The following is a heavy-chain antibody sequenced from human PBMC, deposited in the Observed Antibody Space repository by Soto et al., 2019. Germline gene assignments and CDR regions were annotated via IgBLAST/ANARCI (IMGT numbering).Heavy chain of an antibody. CDR3: ARAMDTAVDACDI. CDR1: GFTFSSYE. CDR2: ISSSGSTI. V-gene: IGHV3-48*03. J-gene: IGHJ3*02. D-gene: IGHD2-8*01. Sequence: EVQLVESGGGLVQPGGSLRLSCAASGFTFSSYEMNWVRQAPGKGLEWVSYISSSGSTIYYADSVKGRFTISRDNAKNSQYLQMNSLRAEDTAVYYGARAMDTAVDACDIWGQGTMVTVSS.